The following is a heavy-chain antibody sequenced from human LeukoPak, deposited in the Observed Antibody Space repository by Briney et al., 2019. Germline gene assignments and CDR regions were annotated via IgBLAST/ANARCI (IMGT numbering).Heavy chain of an antibody. Sequence: SETLSLTCTVSGGSISSYYWRWIRQPPEKGLEWIGYIYYSGSTNYNPSLKSRVTIPVDTSKNQFSLKLSSVTAADTAVYYCARDRMELGAFDIWGQGTMVTVSS. V-gene: IGHV4-59*01. CDR1: GGSISSYY. CDR2: IYYSGST. D-gene: IGHD1-7*01. J-gene: IGHJ3*02. CDR3: ARDRMELGAFDI.